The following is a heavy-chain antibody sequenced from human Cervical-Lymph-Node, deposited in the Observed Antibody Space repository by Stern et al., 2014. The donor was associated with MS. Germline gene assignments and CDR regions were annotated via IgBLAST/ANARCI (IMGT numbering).Heavy chain of an antibody. V-gene: IGHV3-33*01. CDR1: GFTFSSYG. CDR3: ARKSGWYSIDY. J-gene: IGHJ4*02. CDR2: IWYDGSNK. Sequence: QVQLVQSGGGVVQPGRSLRLSCAASGFTFSSYGMHWVRQAPGKGLEWVAVIWYDGSNKYYADSVKGRFTISRDNSKNTLYLQMNSLRAEDTAVYYCARKSGWYSIDYWGQGTLVTVSS. D-gene: IGHD6-19*01.